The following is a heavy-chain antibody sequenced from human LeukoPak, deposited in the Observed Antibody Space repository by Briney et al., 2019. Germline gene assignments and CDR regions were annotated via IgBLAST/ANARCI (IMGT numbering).Heavy chain of an antibody. CDR1: GFTFNSYA. D-gene: IGHD2-2*01. CDR2: ISGSGDRS. Sequence: TGGSLRLSCAASGFTFNSYAMSWVRQAPGKGLEWVSAISGSGDRSYCADSLKGRFTISRDNSKNTLYLQMTTLRTEDTAVYYCAKGDPAFDAFDFWGQGTMVTVS. CDR3: AKGDPAFDAFDF. V-gene: IGHV3-23*01. J-gene: IGHJ3*01.